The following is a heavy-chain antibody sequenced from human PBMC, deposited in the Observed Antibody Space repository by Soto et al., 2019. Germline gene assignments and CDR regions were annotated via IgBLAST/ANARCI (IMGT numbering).Heavy chain of an antibody. CDR3: AGYRREAVAGYTLDN. D-gene: IGHD6-13*01. Sequence: SETLSLTCTVSGGSISGNYWTWIRQPPGKGLEWIGYVYNSGSTNYNPSLKSRVTISEDTSKSQFSLKVNSMTAADTAVYYCAGYRREAVAGYTLDNWGQGILVTVSS. V-gene: IGHV4-59*01. CDR1: GGSISGNY. CDR2: VYNSGST. J-gene: IGHJ4*02.